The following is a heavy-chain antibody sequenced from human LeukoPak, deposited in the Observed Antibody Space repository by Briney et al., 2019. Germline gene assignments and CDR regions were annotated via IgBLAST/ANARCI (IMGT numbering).Heavy chain of an antibody. Sequence: SETLSLTCAVYGGSFSGYYWSWIRQPPGKGLEWIGEINHSGSTNYNPSLKSRVTISVDMSKNQFSLKMSSVTAADTAVYYCARKGGLFDYWGQGRLVTVSS. J-gene: IGHJ4*02. V-gene: IGHV4-34*01. CDR3: ARKGGLFDY. CDR2: INHSGST. D-gene: IGHD2-15*01. CDR1: GGSFSGYY.